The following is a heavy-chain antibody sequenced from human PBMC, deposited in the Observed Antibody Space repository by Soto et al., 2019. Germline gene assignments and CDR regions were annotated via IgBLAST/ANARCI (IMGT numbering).Heavy chain of an antibody. CDR1: GDSISSDNW. D-gene: IGHD3-10*01. V-gene: IGHV4-4*02. Sequence: QVQLQESGPGLVKPSGTLSLTCTVSGDSISSDNWWSWVRQSPGKGLEWIGEIYRSGSTNYNPSLKSRGTLSVEKSKTHFSLKLSAVTAADTAVYYCARDSGFGQLGRGMFHYWGQGTLVTVSS. CDR2: IYRSGST. CDR3: ARDSGFGQLGRGMFHY. J-gene: IGHJ4*02.